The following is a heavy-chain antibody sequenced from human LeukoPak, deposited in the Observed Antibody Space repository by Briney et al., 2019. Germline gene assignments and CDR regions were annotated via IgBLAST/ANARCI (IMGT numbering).Heavy chain of an antibody. Sequence: SVKVSCKASGGTFSSYAISWVRQAPGHGLEWMGGIIPIFGTANYAQKFQGRVTITADESTSTAYMELSSLRSEDTAVYYCARGGSQDTAMVTWGQGTLVTVSS. CDR2: IIPIFGTA. J-gene: IGHJ5*02. V-gene: IGHV1-69*13. CDR1: GGTFSSYA. D-gene: IGHD5-18*01. CDR3: ARGGSQDTAMVT.